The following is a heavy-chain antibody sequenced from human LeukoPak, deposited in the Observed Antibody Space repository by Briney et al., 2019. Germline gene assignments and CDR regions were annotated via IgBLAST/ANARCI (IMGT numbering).Heavy chain of an antibody. V-gene: IGHV3-21*01. CDR2: ISSSSSYI. CDR1: GFTFSSYA. Sequence: PGGSLRLSCAASGFTFSSYAMSWVRQAPGKGLEWVSSISSSSSYIYYADSVKGRFTISRDNAKNSLYLQMNSLRAEDTAVYYCARENSGYDPGYWGQGTLVTVSS. J-gene: IGHJ4*02. CDR3: ARENSGYDPGY. D-gene: IGHD5-12*01.